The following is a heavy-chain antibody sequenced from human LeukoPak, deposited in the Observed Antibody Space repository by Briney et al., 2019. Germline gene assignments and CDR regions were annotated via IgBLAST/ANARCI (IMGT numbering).Heavy chain of an antibody. D-gene: IGHD3-16*02. CDR2: IRSKAYGGTT. J-gene: IGHJ5*02. Sequence: GGSLRLSCAASGFTFSSYAMHWVRQAPGKGLEWVGFIRSKAYGGTTEYAASVKGRFTISRDDSKSIAYLQMNSLKTEDTAVYYCTAGTHMITFGGVIVSGFDPWGQGTLVTVSS. CDR3: TAGTHMITFGGVIVSGFDP. V-gene: IGHV3-49*04. CDR1: GFTFSSYA.